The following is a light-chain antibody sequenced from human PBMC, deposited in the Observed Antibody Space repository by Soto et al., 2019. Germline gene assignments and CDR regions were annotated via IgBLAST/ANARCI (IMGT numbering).Light chain of an antibody. Sequence: QSVLTQPASVSGSRGQSVTISCTGTTNDIGSYNLVSWYQQSPGKGPKLLIYEATKRPSGVSNRFSGSKSDNTASLTISELQPEDETEYYCCSYAGSRGVVFGGGTKLTVL. CDR2: EAT. CDR3: CSYAGSRGVV. J-gene: IGLJ3*02. CDR1: TNDIGSYNL. V-gene: IGLV2-23*01.